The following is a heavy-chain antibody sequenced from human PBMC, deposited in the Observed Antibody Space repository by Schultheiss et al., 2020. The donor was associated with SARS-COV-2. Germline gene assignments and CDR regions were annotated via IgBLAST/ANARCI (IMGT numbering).Heavy chain of an antibody. CDR3: VRAQAAAGTGGFDY. J-gene: IGHJ4*02. V-gene: IGHV4-34*01. D-gene: IGHD6-13*01. Sequence: SQTLSLTCAVYGGSFSGYYWSWIRQPPGKGLEWIGEINHSGSTKYNPSLKSRVTMSVDTSKNQFSLKLSSVTAADTAVYYCVRAQAAAGTGGFDYWGQGTLVTVSS. CDR2: INHSGST. CDR1: GGSFSGYY.